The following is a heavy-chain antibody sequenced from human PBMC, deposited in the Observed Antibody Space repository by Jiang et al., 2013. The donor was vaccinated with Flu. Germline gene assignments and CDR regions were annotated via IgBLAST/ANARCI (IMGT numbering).Heavy chain of an antibody. CDR3: ARAIGGYSYGPFEY. J-gene: IGHJ4*02. D-gene: IGHD5-18*01. CDR1: GGTLSSYA. V-gene: IGHV1-69*01. Sequence: KASGGTLSSYASNWVRQAPGQGLEWMGGIIPIFGTTEYAQKFQGRVTITADESSGTVYMELTSLNSEDTAVYYCARAIGGYSYGPFEYWGQGTLVTVSA. CDR2: IIPIFGTT.